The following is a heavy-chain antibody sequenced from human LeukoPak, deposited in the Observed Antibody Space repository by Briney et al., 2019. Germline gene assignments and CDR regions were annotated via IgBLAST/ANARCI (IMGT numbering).Heavy chain of an antibody. D-gene: IGHD1-7*01. V-gene: IGHV3-23*01. CDR3: ARRSYNWNFLDP. J-gene: IGHJ5*02. CDR2: IGNSGGSI. CDR1: GFTFSSHA. Sequence: GGSLRLSCAASGFTFSSHAMSWVRQAPGKGLEWVSVIGNSGGSIYYADSVKGRFTISRDNSKNTLYLQMNSLRAEDTAVYYCARRSYNWNFLDPWGQGTLVTVSS.